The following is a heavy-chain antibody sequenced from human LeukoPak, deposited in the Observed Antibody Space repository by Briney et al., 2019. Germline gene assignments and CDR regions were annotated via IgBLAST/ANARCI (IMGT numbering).Heavy chain of an antibody. D-gene: IGHD3-10*01. CDR2: IYPGDSDT. V-gene: IGHV5-51*01. CDR1: GYSFTSYW. Sequence: GESLKISCKGSGYSFTSYWIGWVRQMPGKGLEWMGIIYPGDSDTRYSPSFQGQVTISADKSISTAYLQWSSLEASDTAMYYCARLTESYYGSGSYYGMDVWGQGTTVTVSS. J-gene: IGHJ6*02. CDR3: ARLTESYYGSGSYYGMDV.